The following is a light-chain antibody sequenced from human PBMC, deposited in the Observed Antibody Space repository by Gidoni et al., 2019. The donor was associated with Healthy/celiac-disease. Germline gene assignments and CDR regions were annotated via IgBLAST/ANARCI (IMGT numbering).Light chain of an antibody. CDR3: QQYNNWPRWT. V-gene: IGKV3-15*01. J-gene: IGKJ1*01. CDR2: GAS. Sequence: EIVMTQSPATLSVSPGERATLSCRASQSVSSNLAWYQQKPGQAPRLLIYGASTRATGIPARFSGSGSGTEFTLTISSLQSEDSAVYYCQQYNNWPRWTFGQXTKVEIK. CDR1: QSVSSN.